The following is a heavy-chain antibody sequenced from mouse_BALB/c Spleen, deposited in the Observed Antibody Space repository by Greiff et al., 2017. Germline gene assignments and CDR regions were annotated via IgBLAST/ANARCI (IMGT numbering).Heavy chain of an antibody. CDR3: AREAYGYDVH. CDR1: GYTFTSYW. J-gene: IGHJ3*01. CDR2: INPSNGRT. Sequence: QVQLQQPGAELVKPGASVKLSCKASGYTFTSYWMHWVKQSPGQGLEWIGEINPSNGRTNYNEKFKSKATLTVDKSSSTAYMQLSSLTSEDSAVYYCAREAYGYDVHWGQGTLVTVSA. V-gene: IGHV1S81*02. D-gene: IGHD2-2*01.